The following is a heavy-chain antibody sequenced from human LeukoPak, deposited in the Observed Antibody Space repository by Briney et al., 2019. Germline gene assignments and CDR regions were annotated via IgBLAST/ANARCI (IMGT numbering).Heavy chain of an antibody. V-gene: IGHV4-34*01. CDR3: ARAPEGTMVRGVTNWFDP. Sequence: PSETLSLTCAVYGGCFSGYYWSWIRQPPGKGLEWIGEINHSGSTNYNPSLKSRVTISVDTSKNQFSLKLSSVTAADTAVYYCARAPEGTMVRGVTNWFDPWGQGTLVTVSS. D-gene: IGHD3-10*01. CDR1: GGCFSGYY. CDR2: INHSGST. J-gene: IGHJ5*02.